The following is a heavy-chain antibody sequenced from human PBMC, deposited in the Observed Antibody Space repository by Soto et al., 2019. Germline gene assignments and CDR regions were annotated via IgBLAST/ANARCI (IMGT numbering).Heavy chain of an antibody. CDR3: AKGLGVRGVISYYYMDV. J-gene: IGHJ6*03. D-gene: IGHD3-10*01. CDR1: GFTFSSYA. Sequence: VQLLESGGGLVQPGGSLRLSCAASGFTFSSYAMSWVRQAPGKGLEWVSAISGSGGSTYYADSVKGRFTISRDNSKNTLYLQMNSLRAEDTAVYYCAKGLGVRGVISYYYMDVWGKGTTVTVSS. CDR2: ISGSGGST. V-gene: IGHV3-23*01.